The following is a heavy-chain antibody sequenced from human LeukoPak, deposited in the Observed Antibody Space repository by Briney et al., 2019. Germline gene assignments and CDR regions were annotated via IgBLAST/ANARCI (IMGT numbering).Heavy chain of an antibody. V-gene: IGHV3-23*01. J-gene: IGHJ4*02. D-gene: IGHD3-10*01. CDR3: AKDISYGSGSSLRY. CDR2: ISGSGGST. CDR1: GFTVSTNY. Sequence: PGGSLRLSCAASGFTVSTNYMSWVRQAPGKGLEWVSAISGSGGSTYYADSVKGRFTISRDNSKNTLYLQMNSLRAEDTAVYYCAKDISYGSGSSLRYWGQGTLVTVSS.